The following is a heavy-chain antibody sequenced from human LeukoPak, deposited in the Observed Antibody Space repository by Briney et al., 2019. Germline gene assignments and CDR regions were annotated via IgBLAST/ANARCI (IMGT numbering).Heavy chain of an antibody. CDR3: TRDRSRAEDD. CDR2: INRGGSDK. CDR1: GFTFSGHW. Sequence: GGSLRLSCAASGFTFSGHWMSWVRQAPGKGLEWVANINRGGSDKYYVDSVKGRFTISRDNANNLLYLQMNSLRGEDTAVYYCTRDRSRAEDDWGQGTLVTVSS. V-gene: IGHV3-7*01. D-gene: IGHD1-14*01. J-gene: IGHJ4*02.